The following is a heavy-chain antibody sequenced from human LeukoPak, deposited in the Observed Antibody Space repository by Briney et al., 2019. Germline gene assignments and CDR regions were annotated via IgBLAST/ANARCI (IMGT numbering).Heavy chain of an antibody. V-gene: IGHV4-59*12. J-gene: IGHJ5*02. CDR1: GGSISSYY. Sequence: PSETLSLTCTVSGGSISSYYWSWIRQPPGKGLEWIGYIYYSGSTNYNPSLKSRVTISVDTSKNQFSLKLSSVTAADTAVYYCARDLYNWNLDPWGQGTLVTVSS. CDR2: IYYSGST. CDR3: ARDLYNWNLDP. D-gene: IGHD1-20*01.